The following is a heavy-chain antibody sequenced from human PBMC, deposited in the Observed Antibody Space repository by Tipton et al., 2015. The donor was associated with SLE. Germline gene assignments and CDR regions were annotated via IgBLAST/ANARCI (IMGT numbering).Heavy chain of an antibody. CDR2: FYFSGSS. CDR1: GVSISTYY. V-gene: IGHV4-59*01. Sequence: TLSLTCSVSGVSISTYYWSWIRQSPGKGLEWIGFFYFSGSSQYNPSLKSQVAISADTSNNQFSLELRSVTAADTAVYYCARHLGVIVAFEVWGQGTVLTVSS. CDR3: ARHLGVIVAFEV. D-gene: IGHD3-10*01. J-gene: IGHJ3*01.